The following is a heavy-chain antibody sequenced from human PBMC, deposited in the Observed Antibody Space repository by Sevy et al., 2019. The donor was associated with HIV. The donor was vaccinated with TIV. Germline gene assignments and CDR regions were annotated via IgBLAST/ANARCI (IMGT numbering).Heavy chain of an antibody. J-gene: IGHJ6*02. CDR1: GFSLTTSD. D-gene: IGHD2-8*01. V-gene: IGHV3-30*02. CDR3: ARGRKTTEEWLEELDYYYGLDV. Sequence: GGSLRLSCAASGFSLTTSDMHWVRQAPGKGLEWVAYVRNDGSNKYYADSVRDRFTISRDSPKNTLYLQMNSLRDEESAIYYCARGRKTTEEWLEELDYYYGLDVWGQGTTVIVSS. CDR2: VRNDGSNK.